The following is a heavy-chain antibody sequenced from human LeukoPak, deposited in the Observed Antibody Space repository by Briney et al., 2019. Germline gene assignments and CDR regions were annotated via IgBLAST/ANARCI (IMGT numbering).Heavy chain of an antibody. D-gene: IGHD1-26*01. J-gene: IGHJ4*02. Sequence: VGSLRLSCAASGFTFSSYGMHWVRQAPGKGLEWVAVISYDGSNKYYADSVKGRFTISRDNSKNTLYLQMNSLRAEDTAVYYCAKDVAFRYSGSVPPAYWGQGTLVTVSS. CDR2: ISYDGSNK. CDR3: AKDVAFRYSGSVPPAY. CDR1: GFTFSSYG. V-gene: IGHV3-30*18.